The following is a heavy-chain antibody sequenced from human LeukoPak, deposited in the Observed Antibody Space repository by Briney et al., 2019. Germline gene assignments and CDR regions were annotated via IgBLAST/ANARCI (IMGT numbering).Heavy chain of an antibody. CDR3: ARGRYGPRLGN. CDR1: GASFSDSY. D-gene: IGHD3-16*01. CDR2: INNSGST. Sequence: SETLSLTCAVYGASFSDSYWSWNRQSPEKGLEWIGEINNSGSTSYNPSLNSRVIMSVDRSKNQFSLRLTSVTAADTAVYYCARGRYGPRLGNWGQGTLVTVSS. V-gene: IGHV4-34*01. J-gene: IGHJ4*02.